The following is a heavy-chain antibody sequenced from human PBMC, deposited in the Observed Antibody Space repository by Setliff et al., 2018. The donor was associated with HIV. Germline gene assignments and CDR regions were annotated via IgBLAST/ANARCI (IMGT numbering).Heavy chain of an antibody. CDR2: MNPDSGNT. J-gene: IGHJ3*02. V-gene: IGHV1-8*01. CDR1: GYTSTSYD. Sequence: ASVKVSCKASGYTSTSYDINWVRQATGQGLEWMGWMNPDSGNTGSAQNFQGRLTITWNTSISTVYLELRSLASNDTAIYYCAREAPRYASGAFDMWGLGTMVTV. D-gene: IGHD3-10*01. CDR3: AREAPRYASGAFDM.